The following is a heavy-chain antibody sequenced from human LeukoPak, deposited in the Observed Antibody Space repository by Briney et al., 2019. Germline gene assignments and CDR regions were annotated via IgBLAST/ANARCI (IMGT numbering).Heavy chain of an antibody. Sequence: GGSFRLSCAASGFTFSNAWMSWVRQAPGKGLEWVGRIKSKTDGGTTDYAAPVKGRFTISRDDSKNTLYLQMNSLKTEDTAVYYCTTDISLWFGEYHDYWGQGTLVTVSS. CDR3: TTDISLWFGEYHDY. V-gene: IGHV3-15*01. CDR1: GFTFSNAW. D-gene: IGHD3-10*01. CDR2: IKSKTDGGTT. J-gene: IGHJ4*02.